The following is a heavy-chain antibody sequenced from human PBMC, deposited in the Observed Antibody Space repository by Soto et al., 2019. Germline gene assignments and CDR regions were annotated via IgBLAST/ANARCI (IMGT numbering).Heavy chain of an antibody. J-gene: IGHJ4*02. CDR1: GFTFTSSA. CDR2: IVVGSGNT. D-gene: IGHD2-2*01. CDR3: AAVYCSSTSCYAGFDY. V-gene: IGHV1-58*02. Sequence: QMQLVQSGPEVKKPGTSVKVSCKASGFTFTSSAMQWVRQARGQRLEWIGWIVVGSGNTNYAQKFQERVTITRDMSTSTAYMELGSLRSEDTAVYYCAAVYCSSTSCYAGFDYWGQGTLVTVSS.